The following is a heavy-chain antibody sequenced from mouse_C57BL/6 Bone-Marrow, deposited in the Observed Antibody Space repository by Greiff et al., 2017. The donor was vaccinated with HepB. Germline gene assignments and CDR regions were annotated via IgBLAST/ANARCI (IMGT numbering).Heavy chain of an antibody. J-gene: IGHJ1*03. CDR1: GFTFSDYY. CDR3: ARDGYYGSSLHWYFDV. Sequence: EVKVVESEGGLVQPGSSMKLSCTASGFTFSDYYMAWVRQVPEKGLEWVANINYDGSSTYYLDSLKSRFIISRDNAKNILYLQMSSLKSEDAATYYCARDGYYGSSLHWYFDVWGTGTTVTVSS. D-gene: IGHD1-1*01. V-gene: IGHV5-16*01. CDR2: INYDGSST.